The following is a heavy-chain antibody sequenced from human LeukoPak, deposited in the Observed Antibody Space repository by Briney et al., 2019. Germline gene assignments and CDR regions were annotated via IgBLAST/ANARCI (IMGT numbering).Heavy chain of an antibody. Sequence: GGSLRLSCAASGFTISSYAMSWVRQAPGKGLGGGSAISGSGGSTYYADAVKGRFTISRDNSKNTLYLQMNSLRAEDTAVYYCAKDRMVASTGGYSYGMDVWGKGTTVTVSS. V-gene: IGHV3-23*01. CDR1: GFTISSYA. CDR2: ISGSGGST. CDR3: AKDRMVASTGGYSYGMDV. J-gene: IGHJ6*04. D-gene: IGHD2-15*01.